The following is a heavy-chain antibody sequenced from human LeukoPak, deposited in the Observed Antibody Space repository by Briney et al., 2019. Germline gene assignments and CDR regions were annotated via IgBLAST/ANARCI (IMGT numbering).Heavy chain of an antibody. Sequence: SSETLSLTCTVSGGSISSYYWSWIRQPPGKGLEWIGSIYYTGSTYYNPSLKSRVTISVDTSKNQFSLKLSSVTAADTAVYYCARTYNYYGSGSYGWFDPWGQGTLVTVSS. CDR2: IYYTGST. V-gene: IGHV4-59*08. CDR3: ARTYNYYGSGSYGWFDP. D-gene: IGHD3-10*01. J-gene: IGHJ5*02. CDR1: GGSISSYY.